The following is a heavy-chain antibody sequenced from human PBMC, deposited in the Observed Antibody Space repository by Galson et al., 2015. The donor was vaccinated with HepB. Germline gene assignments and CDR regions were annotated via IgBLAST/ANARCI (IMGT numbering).Heavy chain of an antibody. J-gene: IGHJ6*02. CDR1: GGTFSSYT. Sequence: SVKVSCKASGGTFSSYTISWVRQAPGQGLEWMGRIIPILGIANYAQKFQGRVTITADKSTSTACMELSSLRSEDTAVYYCARAFGGVAVAGPAPLENYYYYGMDVWGQGTTVTVSS. CDR2: IIPILGIA. CDR3: ARAFGGVAVAGPAPLENYYYYGMDV. D-gene: IGHD6-19*01. V-gene: IGHV1-69*02.